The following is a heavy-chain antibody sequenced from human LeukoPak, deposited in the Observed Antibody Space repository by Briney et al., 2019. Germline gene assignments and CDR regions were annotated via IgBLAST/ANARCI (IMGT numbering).Heavy chain of an antibody. CDR1: GFTFSSYG. Sequence: GGSLRLSCAASGFTFSSYGMHWVRQAPGKGLEWVAHIKQDGSEKYYVDAVKGRFTISRDNARNSQYLQMNSLRAEDTAVYYCARDVYYSWPGYDSSGSDAFDIWGQGTMVTVSS. CDR3: ARDVYYSWPGYDSSGSDAFDI. J-gene: IGHJ3*02. CDR2: IKQDGSEK. D-gene: IGHD3-22*01. V-gene: IGHV3-7*01.